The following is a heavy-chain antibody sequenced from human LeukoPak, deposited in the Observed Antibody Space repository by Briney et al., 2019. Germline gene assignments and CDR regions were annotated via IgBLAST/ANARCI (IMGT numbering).Heavy chain of an antibody. CDR1: GYTFSSSY. CDR2: INPNSGGT. V-gene: IGHV1-2*02. Sequence: GASVKVSCKASGYTFSSSYMHWVRQAPGQGLEWMGWINPNSGGTNYAQKFQGRVTMTRDTSISTAYMELSRLRSDDTAVYYCAREHYYYYYMDVWGKGTTVTVSS. J-gene: IGHJ6*03. CDR3: AREHYYYYYMDV.